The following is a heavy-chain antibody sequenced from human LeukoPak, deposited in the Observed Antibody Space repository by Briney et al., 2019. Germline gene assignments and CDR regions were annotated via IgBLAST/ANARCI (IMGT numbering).Heavy chain of an antibody. CDR1: GYTFTGYY. Sequence: ASVKVSCKPSGYTFTGYYMHWVRQAPGQGLEWMGWINPNSGDTNYAQKFKGRVAMTRDTSISAAYMELSSLRFDDTAVYYCSRAADVVLVPPSDDWGQGTLVTVSS. CDR2: INPNSGDT. D-gene: IGHD2-8*02. J-gene: IGHJ4*02. V-gene: IGHV1-2*02. CDR3: SRAADVVLVPPSDD.